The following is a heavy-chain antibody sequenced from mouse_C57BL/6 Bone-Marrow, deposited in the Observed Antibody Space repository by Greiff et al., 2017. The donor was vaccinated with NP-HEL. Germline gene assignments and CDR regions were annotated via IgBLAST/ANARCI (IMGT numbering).Heavy chain of an antibody. CDR3: ARGLRRVAWFAY. CDR1: GYTFTSYW. V-gene: IGHV1-55*01. D-gene: IGHD2-2*01. CDR2: IYPGSGST. Sequence: QVQLQQPGAELVKPGASVKMSCKASGYTFTSYWITWVKQRPGQGLEWIGDIYPGSGSTNYNEKFKSKATLTVDTSSSTAYMQLSSLTSEDSAVYYCARGLRRVAWFAYWGQGTLVTVSA. J-gene: IGHJ3*01.